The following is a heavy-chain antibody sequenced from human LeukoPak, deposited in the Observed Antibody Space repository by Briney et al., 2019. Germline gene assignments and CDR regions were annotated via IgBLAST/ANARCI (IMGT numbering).Heavy chain of an antibody. CDR1: GFTFDDYG. Sequence: PGGSLRLSCAASGFTFDDYGMSWVRQAPGKGLEWVSAISGSGGSTYYADSVKGRFTISRDNSKNTLYLQMNSLRAEDTAVYYCAAAAGHYYFDYWGQGTLVTVSS. V-gene: IGHV3-23*01. D-gene: IGHD6-13*01. CDR2: ISGSGGST. CDR3: AAAAGHYYFDY. J-gene: IGHJ4*02.